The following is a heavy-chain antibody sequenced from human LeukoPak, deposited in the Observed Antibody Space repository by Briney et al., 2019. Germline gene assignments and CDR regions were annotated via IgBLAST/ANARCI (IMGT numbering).Heavy chain of an antibody. Sequence: SETLSLTCTVSGDSISSRSYYWGWIRQPPGKGLEWIGSIYYSGSTYYNPSLKSRVTISVDTSKNQFSLKLSSVTAADTAVYYCARGAMVRGVIFDYWGQGTLVTVSS. V-gene: IGHV4-39*07. CDR3: ARGAMVRGVIFDY. CDR1: GDSISSRSYY. CDR2: IYYSGST. D-gene: IGHD3-10*01. J-gene: IGHJ4*02.